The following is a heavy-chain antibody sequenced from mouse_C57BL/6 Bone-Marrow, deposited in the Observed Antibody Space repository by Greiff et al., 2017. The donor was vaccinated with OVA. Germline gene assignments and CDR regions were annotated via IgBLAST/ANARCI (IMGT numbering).Heavy chain of an antibody. CDR1: GIDFSRYW. V-gene: IGHV4-1*01. J-gene: IGHJ1*03. CDR3: ARQGLFRYFDV. CDR2: INPDSSTI. Sequence: PASGIDFSRYWMSWVRRAPGKGLEWIGEINPDSSTINYAPSLKDKFIISRDNAKNTLYLQMSKVRSEDTALYYCARQGLFRYFDVWGTGTTVTVSS. D-gene: IGHD3-3*01.